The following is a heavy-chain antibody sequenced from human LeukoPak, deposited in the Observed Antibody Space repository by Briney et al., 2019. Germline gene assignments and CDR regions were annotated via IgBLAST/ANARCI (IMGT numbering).Heavy chain of an antibody. CDR1: GGSISSYY. CDR2: IYYSGST. CDR3: ARHRPYGDRGIDHWFDP. V-gene: IGHV4-59*08. Sequence: PSETLSLTCTVSGGSISSYYWSWIRQPPGKGLEWIGYIYYSGSTNYNPSLKSRVTISVDTSKNQFSLKLSSVTAADTAVYYCARHRPYGDRGIDHWFDPWGQGTLVTVSS. D-gene: IGHD4-17*01. J-gene: IGHJ5*02.